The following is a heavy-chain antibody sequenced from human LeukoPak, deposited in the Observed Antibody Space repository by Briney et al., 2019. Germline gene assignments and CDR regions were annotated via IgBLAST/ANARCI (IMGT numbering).Heavy chain of an antibody. Sequence: GGSLRLSCAASGFTFSSYAMSWVCQAPGKGLEWVSAISGSGGSTYYADSVKGRFTISRDNSKNTLYLQMNSLRAEDTAVYYCAKISGCSSTSCQRSDGYNYLTYFDYWGQGTLVTVSS. CDR1: GFTFSSYA. J-gene: IGHJ4*02. CDR2: ISGSGGST. V-gene: IGHV3-23*01. CDR3: AKISGCSSTSCQRSDGYNYLTYFDY. D-gene: IGHD2-2*01.